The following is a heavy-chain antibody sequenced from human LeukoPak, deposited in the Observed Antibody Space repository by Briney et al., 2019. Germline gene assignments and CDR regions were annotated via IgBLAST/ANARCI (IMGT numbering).Heavy chain of an antibody. J-gene: IGHJ4*02. D-gene: IGHD6-13*01. V-gene: IGHV5-51*01. Sequence: GESLKISCKGSGYSFTSYWICWVRQMPGKGLEYMGIIYPGDSDTRYSPSFQGQVTISADKSISTAYLQWSSLEASDTAIYYCARAVAAGGNGYFDYWGQGTLVTVSS. CDR2: IYPGDSDT. CDR3: ARAVAAGGNGYFDY. CDR1: GYSFTSYW.